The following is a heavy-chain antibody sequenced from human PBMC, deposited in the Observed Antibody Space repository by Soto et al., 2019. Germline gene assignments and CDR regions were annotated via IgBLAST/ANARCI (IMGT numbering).Heavy chain of an antibody. J-gene: IGHJ4*02. Sequence: VSLTCTVSGGSISSGGYYWSWIRQHPGKGLEWIGYIYNSGSTYYNPSLKSRVTISVDTSKNQLSLKLSSVTAADTAFYYCASSASEYNFDSWGQGTLVTVSS. CDR1: GGSISSGGYY. D-gene: IGHD2-2*01. CDR3: ASSASEYNFDS. CDR2: IYNSGST. V-gene: IGHV4-31*03.